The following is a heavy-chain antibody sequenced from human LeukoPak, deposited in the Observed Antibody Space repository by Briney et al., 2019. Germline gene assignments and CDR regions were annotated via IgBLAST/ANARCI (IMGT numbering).Heavy chain of an antibody. V-gene: IGHV4-59*01. CDR3: ARVSGLGWFDP. CDR2: IYYSGST. CDR1: GGSISSYY. D-gene: IGHD2-21*01. J-gene: IGHJ5*02. Sequence: NPSETLSLTCTVSGGSISSYYWSWIRQPPGKGLEWIGYIYYSGSTNYNPSLKSRVTISVDTSKNQFSLKLSSVTAADTAVYYCARVSGLGWFDPWGQGTLVTVSS.